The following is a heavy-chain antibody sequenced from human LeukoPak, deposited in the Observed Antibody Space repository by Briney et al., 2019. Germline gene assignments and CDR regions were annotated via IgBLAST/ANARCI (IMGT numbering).Heavy chain of an antibody. J-gene: IGHJ4*02. V-gene: IGHV3-48*03. CDR2: ISSSGSDI. CDR1: GFTFSNYE. CDR3: ARDKEDSSGFPLGY. D-gene: IGHD3-22*01. Sequence: GGPLRLSCAASGFTFSNYEMHWVRQAPGKGLEWVSYISSSGSDIYYADSVRGRFTISRDNAKNSLYLHMNSLRAEDTAVYYCARDKEDSSGFPLGYWGQGTLVTVSS.